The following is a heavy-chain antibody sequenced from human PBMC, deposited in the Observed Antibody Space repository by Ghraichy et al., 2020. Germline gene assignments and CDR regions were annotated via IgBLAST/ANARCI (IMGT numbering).Heavy chain of an antibody. CDR1: GFTFSTYW. D-gene: IGHD4-23*01. CDR2: INDDGSET. V-gene: IGHV3-7*03. J-gene: IGHJ4*02. Sequence: GESLNISCVGSGFTFSTYWMTWVRQAPAKGLEWVASINDDGSETQYVDSVKGRFTISRDNTKNSLYLQMNSLRAEDTAVYYCARDPVRRWDYWGQGTLVTVSS. CDR3: ARDPVRRWDY.